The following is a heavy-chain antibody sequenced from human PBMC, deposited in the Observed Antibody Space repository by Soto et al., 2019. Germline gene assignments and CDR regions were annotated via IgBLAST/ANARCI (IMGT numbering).Heavy chain of an antibody. J-gene: IGHJ4*02. D-gene: IGHD6-19*01. CDR3: ARHLPRIAVTGIDY. V-gene: IGHV4-39*01. CDR1: GGSISSSSYY. Sequence: SETLSLTCTVSGGSISSSSYYWGWIRQPPGKGLEWIGGIYYSGSTYYNPSLKSRVTISVDTSKNQFSLKLTSVTAADTAVYYCARHLPRIAVTGIDYWGQGTLVTVSS. CDR2: IYYSGST.